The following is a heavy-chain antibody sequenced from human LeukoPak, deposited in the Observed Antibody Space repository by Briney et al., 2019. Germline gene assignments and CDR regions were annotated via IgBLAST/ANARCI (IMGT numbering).Heavy chain of an antibody. D-gene: IGHD4-11*01. Sequence: GGSLRLSCAASGFTFSSYAMSWVRQAPGKGLEWVSAISGSGGSTYYADSVEGRFTISRDNAENTLYLQMNSLRVEDTAVYFCARDRDYIFFDYWGQGALVTVSS. CDR1: GFTFSSYA. CDR3: ARDRDYIFFDY. V-gene: IGHV3-23*01. CDR2: ISGSGGST. J-gene: IGHJ4*02.